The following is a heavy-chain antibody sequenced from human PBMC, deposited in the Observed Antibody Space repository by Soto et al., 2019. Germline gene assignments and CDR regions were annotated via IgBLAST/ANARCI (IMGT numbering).Heavy chain of an antibody. CDR3: AKGGRQWLVTSDFNY. CDR1: GYSFTFFW. Sequence: GESLKISCKGSGYSFTFFWIAWVRQMSGKGLEWMGIIYPSDSETRYSPPFQGQVTFSADKSINTVSLEMTSLRAEDTAVYYCAKGGRQWLVTSDFNYWGQGALVTVSS. J-gene: IGHJ4*02. V-gene: IGHV5-51*01. CDR2: IYPSDSET. D-gene: IGHD6-19*01.